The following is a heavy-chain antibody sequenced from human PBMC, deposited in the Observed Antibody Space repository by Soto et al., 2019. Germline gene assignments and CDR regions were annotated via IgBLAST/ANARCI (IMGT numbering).Heavy chain of an antibody. J-gene: IGHJ4*02. D-gene: IGHD2-15*01. CDR2: IYYSGST. Sequence: PSETLSLTCTVSGGSISSYYWSWIRQPPGRGLEWIGYIYYSGSTNYNPSLKSRVTISVDTSKNQFSLKLSSVTAADTAVYYCARRYGGNLDYWGQGTLVTVSS. CDR1: GGSISSYY. CDR3: ARRYGGNLDY. V-gene: IGHV4-59*08.